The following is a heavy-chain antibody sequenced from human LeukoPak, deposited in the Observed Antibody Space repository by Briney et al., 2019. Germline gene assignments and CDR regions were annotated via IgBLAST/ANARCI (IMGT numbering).Heavy chain of an antibody. J-gene: IGHJ4*02. V-gene: IGHV4-59*08. D-gene: IGHD3-3*01. CDR3: ARSGASDFWSGYYTFDS. Sequence: SETLSLTCTVSGGSLSSFYWSWIRQPPGKGLEWMGYIYYSGNTVYNPSLKSRVTISADTPKNQFSLKLSSVTAADTAVYYCARSGASDFWSGYYTFDSWGQGTLVTVSA. CDR2: IYYSGNT. CDR1: GGSLSSFY.